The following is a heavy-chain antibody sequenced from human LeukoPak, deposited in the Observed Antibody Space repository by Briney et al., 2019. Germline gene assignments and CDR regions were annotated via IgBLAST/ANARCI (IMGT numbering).Heavy chain of an antibody. J-gene: IGHJ4*02. Sequence: SETLSLTCNVSGGAISTYYWTWIRQPPGKGLEWIGDIHYSGSTNYNASLKSRVTISVDTSKRQFSLQLNSASAADPAVYYCARQTYSSGYRIFDYWGQGILVTVSS. CDR3: ARQTYSSGYRIFDY. CDR1: GGAISTYY. CDR2: IHYSGST. V-gene: IGHV4-59*01. D-gene: IGHD3-22*01.